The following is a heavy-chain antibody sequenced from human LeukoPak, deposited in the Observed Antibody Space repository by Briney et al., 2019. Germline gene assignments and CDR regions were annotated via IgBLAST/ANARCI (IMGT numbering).Heavy chain of an antibody. CDR2: TYYRSKWYN. Sequence: SQTLSLTCAISGDSVSSNRAAWNWIGQSPSRGLEWLGRTYYRSKWYNDYAVSVKSRITINPDTSKNQFSLQLNSVTPEDTAVYYCARESTHYYDSSGYSRGLGYWGQGTLVTVSS. CDR3: ARESTHYYDSSGYSRGLGY. J-gene: IGHJ4*02. D-gene: IGHD3-22*01. CDR1: GDSVSSNRAA. V-gene: IGHV6-1*01.